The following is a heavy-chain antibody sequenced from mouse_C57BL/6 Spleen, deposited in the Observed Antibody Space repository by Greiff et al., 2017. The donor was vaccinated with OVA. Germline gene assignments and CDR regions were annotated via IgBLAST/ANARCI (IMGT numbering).Heavy chain of an antibody. J-gene: IGHJ4*01. CDR2: IDPSDSYT. CDR1: GYTFTSYW. CDR3: ARGDYDSGYAMDY. Sequence: QVQLQQPGAELVKPGASVKLSCKASGYTFTSYWMQWVKQRPGQGLEWIGDIDPSDSYTNYNQKFKGKATLTVDTSSSTAYMQLSSLTSEDSAVYYCARGDYDSGYAMDYWGQGTSVTVSS. D-gene: IGHD2-4*01. V-gene: IGHV1-50*01.